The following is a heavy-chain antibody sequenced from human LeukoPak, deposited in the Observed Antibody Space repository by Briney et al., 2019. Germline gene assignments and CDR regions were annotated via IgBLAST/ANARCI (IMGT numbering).Heavy chain of an antibody. CDR3: ARGFRQPYSSSWYADAFDI. V-gene: IGHV1-69*01. D-gene: IGHD6-13*01. CDR1: GGTFSSYA. J-gene: IGHJ3*02. Sequence: SVKVFCKASGGTFSSYAISWVRQAPGQGLEWMGGIIPIFGTANYAQKFQGRVTITADESTSTAYMELSSLRSEDTAVYYCARGFRQPYSSSWYADAFDIWGQGTMVTVSS. CDR2: IIPIFGTA.